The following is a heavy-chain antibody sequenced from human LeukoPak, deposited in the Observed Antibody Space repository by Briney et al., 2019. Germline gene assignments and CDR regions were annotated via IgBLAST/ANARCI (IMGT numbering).Heavy chain of an antibody. J-gene: IGHJ5*02. CDR2: INHSGST. CDR1: GFTVSDNY. CDR3: ARGSSSRKWFDP. V-gene: IGHV4-34*01. D-gene: IGHD6-13*01. Sequence: PGGSLRLSCAASGFTVSDNYMTWVRQPPGKGLEWIGEINHSGSTNYNPSLKSRVTISVDTSKNQFSLKLSSVTAADTAVYYCARGSSSRKWFDPWGQGTLVTVSS.